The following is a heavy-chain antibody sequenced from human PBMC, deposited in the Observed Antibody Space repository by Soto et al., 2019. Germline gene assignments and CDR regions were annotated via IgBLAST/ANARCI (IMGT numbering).Heavy chain of an antibody. CDR2: LSGSSGST. Sequence: EVQLLESGAGLVRPGGSLRLSCAASGFSVSSYAMSWVRQAPGKGLEWVSALSGSSGSTRYAETVKGRLTISRDNSKNTMYLQMNSLRAEDTAVYYCAKDGEYDFYSGYYPDYWGQGSLVTVSS. CDR3: AKDGEYDFYSGYYPDY. V-gene: IGHV3-23*01. CDR1: GFSVSSYA. J-gene: IGHJ4*02. D-gene: IGHD3-3*01.